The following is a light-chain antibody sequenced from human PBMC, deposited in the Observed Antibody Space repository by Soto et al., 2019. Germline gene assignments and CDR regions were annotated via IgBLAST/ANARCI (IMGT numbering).Light chain of an antibody. Sequence: EIVLTQSPGTLSLSPGERATLSCRARQSVSSSYLAWYQQKPGQAPRLLSYGASSRATGIPDRFSGSGSETDLTPTISRLDPEDFAVYYRKQYGRPSWSVGQGPQGAIK. CDR1: QSVSSSY. CDR2: GAS. CDR3: KQYGRPSWS. J-gene: IGKJ1*01. V-gene: IGKV3-20*01.